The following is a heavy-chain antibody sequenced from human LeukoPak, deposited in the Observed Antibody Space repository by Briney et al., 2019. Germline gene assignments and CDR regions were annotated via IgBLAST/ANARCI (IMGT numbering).Heavy chain of an antibody. D-gene: IGHD2-15*01. CDR1: EFTFSSYS. CDR2: ISSSSSYI. J-gene: IGHJ4*02. V-gene: IGHV3-21*01. Sequence: GGSLRLSCAASEFTFSSYSMSGVRQAPGKGLDWVSSISSSSSYIYYADSLKGRFTISRDNAKNSLYLQMNSLRAEDTAVYYCDIGNSCSGGSCSYYFDYWGQGTLVTASS. CDR3: DIGNSCSGGSCSYYFDY.